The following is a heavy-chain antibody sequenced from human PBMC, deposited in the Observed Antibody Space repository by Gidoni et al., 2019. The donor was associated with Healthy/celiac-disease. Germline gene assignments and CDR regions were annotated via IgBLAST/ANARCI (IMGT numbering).Heavy chain of an antibody. CDR1: GGTCSSYT. CDR3: ARADCGGDGDCYAFDI. D-gene: IGHD2-21*02. Sequence: QVKLVPSGAEVKKPESSLKVSCMASGGTCSSYTIRWQRQAHGQGLDWMGRIIPILGRANYAQKFQGRVTITADKATSTGYMELSSLRSEDTAVYYCARADCGGDGDCYAFDIWGQGTMVTVFS. CDR2: IIPILGRA. J-gene: IGHJ3*02. V-gene: IGHV1-69*08.